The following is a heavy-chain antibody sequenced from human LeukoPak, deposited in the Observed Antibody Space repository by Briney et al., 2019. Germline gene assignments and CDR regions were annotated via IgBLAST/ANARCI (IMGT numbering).Heavy chain of an antibody. CDR2: INPNSGGT. D-gene: IGHD3-16*01. J-gene: IGHJ5*02. Sequence: ASVKVSCKASGYTFTGYYMHWVRQAPGQGLEWMGWINPNSGGTNYAQKFQGRVTMTRDTSISTAYMELSRLRSDDTAVYYCARDASGWGVANWFDPWGQGTLITVS. CDR3: ARDASGWGVANWFDP. V-gene: IGHV1-2*02. CDR1: GYTFTGYY.